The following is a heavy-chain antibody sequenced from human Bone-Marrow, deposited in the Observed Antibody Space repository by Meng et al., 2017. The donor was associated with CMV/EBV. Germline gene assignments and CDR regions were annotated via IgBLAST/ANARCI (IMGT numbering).Heavy chain of an antibody. CDR2: IRYDGSNK. CDR1: GFTFSSYG. Sequence: GGSLRLSCAASGFTFSSYGMHWVRQAPGKGLEWVAFIRYDGSNKYYADSVKGRFTISRDNSKNTLYLQMNSLRAEDTAVYYCAKGTYDFWSGYLRYGMDVWGQGTTVTFSS. CDR3: AKGTYDFWSGYLRYGMDV. J-gene: IGHJ6*02. D-gene: IGHD3-3*01. V-gene: IGHV3-30*02.